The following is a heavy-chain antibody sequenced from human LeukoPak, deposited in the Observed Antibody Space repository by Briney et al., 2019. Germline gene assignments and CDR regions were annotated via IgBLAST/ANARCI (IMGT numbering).Heavy chain of an antibody. Sequence: SETLSLTCAVYGGSFSGYYWSWIRQPPGKGLEWIGEINHSGSTNYNPPLKSRVTISVDTSKNQFSLKLSSVTAADTAVYYCARGEYFDWLYRSQYYFDYWGQGTLVTVSS. CDR1: GGSFSGYY. D-gene: IGHD3-9*01. J-gene: IGHJ4*02. CDR3: ARGEYFDWLYRSQYYFDY. CDR2: INHSGST. V-gene: IGHV4-34*01.